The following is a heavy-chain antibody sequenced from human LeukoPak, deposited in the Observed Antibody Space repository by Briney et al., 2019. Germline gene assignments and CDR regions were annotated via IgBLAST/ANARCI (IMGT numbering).Heavy chain of an antibody. CDR3: ARGGPYSSSPFDY. V-gene: IGHV3-30-3*01. CDR1: GFTFSSYA. J-gene: IGHJ4*02. D-gene: IGHD6-6*01. CDR2: ISYDGSNK. Sequence: GGSLRLSCAASGFTFSSYAMHWVRQAPGKGLEWVAVISYDGSNKYYAGSVKGRFTISRDNSKNTLYLQMNSLRAEDTAVYYCARGGPYSSSPFDYWGQGTLVTVSS.